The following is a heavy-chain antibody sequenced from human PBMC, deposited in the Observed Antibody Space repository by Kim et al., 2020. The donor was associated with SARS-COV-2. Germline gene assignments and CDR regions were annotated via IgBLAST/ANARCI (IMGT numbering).Heavy chain of an antibody. Sequence: GGSLRLSCAASGFTFSSYSMNWVRQAPGKGLEWVSYISSSSSTIYYADSVKGRFTISRDNAKNSLYLQMNSLRDEDTAVYYCARLRTKYCTNGVCYHSDYWGQGTLVTVSS. J-gene: IGHJ4*02. D-gene: IGHD2-8*01. CDR3: ARLRTKYCTNGVCYHSDY. CDR2: ISSSSSTI. V-gene: IGHV3-48*02. CDR1: GFTFSSYS.